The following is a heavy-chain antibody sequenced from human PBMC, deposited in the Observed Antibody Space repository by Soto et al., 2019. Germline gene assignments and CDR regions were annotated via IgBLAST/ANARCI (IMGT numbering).Heavy chain of an antibody. CDR1: GGSISSGGYY. CDR3: ARYCTNGVCSYFDY. J-gene: IGHJ4*02. CDR2: IYYSGST. D-gene: IGHD2-8*01. V-gene: IGHV4-31*03. Sequence: SETLSLTCTVSGGSISSGGYYWSWIRQHPGKGLEWIGYIYYSGSTYYNPSLKSRVTISVDTSKNQFSLKLSSVTAADTAVYYCARYCTNGVCSYFDYWGQGTLVTVSS.